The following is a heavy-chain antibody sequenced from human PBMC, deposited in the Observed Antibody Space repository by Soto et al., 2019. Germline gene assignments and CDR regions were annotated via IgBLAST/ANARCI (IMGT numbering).Heavy chain of an antibody. CDR3: ARYKSNDYYGMDV. V-gene: IGHV4-59*01. CDR1: GGSISSYY. J-gene: IGHJ6*02. CDR2: IYYSGIT. D-gene: IGHD1-20*01. Sequence: SETLSLTCTVSGGSISSYYWSWIRQPPGKGLEWIGYIYYSGITNYNPSLKSRVTISVDTSKNQFSLKLSSVTAADTAVYYCARYKSNDYYGMDVWGQGTTVT.